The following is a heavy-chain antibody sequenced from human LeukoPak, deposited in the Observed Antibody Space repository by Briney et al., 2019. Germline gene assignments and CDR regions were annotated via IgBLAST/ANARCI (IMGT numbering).Heavy chain of an antibody. Sequence: SGPPLVKPTQTLTLTCTFSGFSLSTSGVGVGWIRQPPGKALEWLALIYWNDDKRYSPSLKSRLTITKDTSRNQVVLTMTNMDPVDTATYYCARNSTVGTFDIWGQGTMVTVSS. CDR3: ARNSTVGTFDI. V-gene: IGHV2-5*01. D-gene: IGHD6-13*01. J-gene: IGHJ3*02. CDR2: IYWNDDK. CDR1: GFSLSTSGVG.